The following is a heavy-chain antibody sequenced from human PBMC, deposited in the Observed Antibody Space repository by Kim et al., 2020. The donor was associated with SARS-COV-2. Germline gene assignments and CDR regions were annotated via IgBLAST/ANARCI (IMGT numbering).Heavy chain of an antibody. D-gene: IGHD1-20*01. J-gene: IGHJ6*02. V-gene: IGHV3-21*01. CDR1: GFTFSSYS. CDR3: ARDGGSGITGNRGGMDV. CDR2: ISSSSYI. Sequence: GGSLRLSCAASGFTFSSYSMNWVRQAPGKGLEWVSSISSSSYIYYADSVKGRFTISRDNAKNSLYLQMNSLRAEDTAVYYCARDGGSGITGNRGGMDVWGQGTTVTVSS.